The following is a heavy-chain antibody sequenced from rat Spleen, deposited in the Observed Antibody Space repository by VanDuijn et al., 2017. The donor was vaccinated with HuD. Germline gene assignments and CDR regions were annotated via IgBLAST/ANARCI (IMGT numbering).Heavy chain of an antibody. CDR2: ISYDGSTP. CDR1: GFTFSNYD. V-gene: IGHV5-7*01. Sequence: EVQVVESGGGIVQPGRSMKLSCAASGFTFSNYDMVWVRQAPTKGLKWVASISYDGSTPYYRDSVKGRFPISRDNAKSTLYLQMDSLRSEDTATYYCKRGYYFDYWGQGVMVTVSS. J-gene: IGHJ2*01. CDR3: KRGYYFDY.